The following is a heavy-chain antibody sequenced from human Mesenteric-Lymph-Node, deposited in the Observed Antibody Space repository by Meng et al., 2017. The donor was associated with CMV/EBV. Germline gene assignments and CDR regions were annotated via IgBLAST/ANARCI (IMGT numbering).Heavy chain of an antibody. Sequence: QMQLQESGPGLVKPSQTLSLTCLVSGGSISSGAYYWSGIRQPAGKGLEWIGQMFTSGSANYNPSLQSRVTMSTDRSKNQFSLKLSSVTAEDTAVYYCARGSDIPVNNYWGQGTLVTVSS. J-gene: IGHJ4*02. CDR3: ARGSDIPVNNY. CDR2: MFTSGSA. CDR1: GGSISSGAYY. V-gene: IGHV4-61*02. D-gene: IGHD2-15*01.